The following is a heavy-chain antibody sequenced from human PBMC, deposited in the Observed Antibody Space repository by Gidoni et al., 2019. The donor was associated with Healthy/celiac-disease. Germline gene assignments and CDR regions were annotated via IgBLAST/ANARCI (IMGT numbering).Heavy chain of an antibody. CDR3: SRARWASGRYYFDY. CDR1: GGSFSGYF. Sequence: QVQLQQWGAGLLKPSETLSLTCAVSGGSFSGYFLSWIRQPPGKGLEWIGEINHSGSNNYNPSLKSRVTIAVDTSKNQFSLKLSSVTAADTAVYYCSRARWASGRYYFDYWGQGTLVTVSS. V-gene: IGHV4-34*01. J-gene: IGHJ4*02. CDR2: INHSGSN. D-gene: IGHD1-26*01.